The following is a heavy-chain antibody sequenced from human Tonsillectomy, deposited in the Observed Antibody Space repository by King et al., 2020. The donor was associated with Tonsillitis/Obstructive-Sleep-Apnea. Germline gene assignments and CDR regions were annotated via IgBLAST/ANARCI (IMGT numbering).Heavy chain of an antibody. CDR1: GFTVSRNY. D-gene: IGHD4-17*01. J-gene: IGHJ4*02. V-gene: IGHV3-53*01. Sequence: EVQLVQSGGGLIQPGGSLRLSCAASGFTVSRNYMSWVRQAPGKGLEWVSVIYSGAGTYYADSVKGRFTISRDNSKTTLYLHINSLRAEDTAVYYCARSPTVTTSFYFDYWGQGTLVTVSS. CDR3: ARSPTVTTSFYFDY. CDR2: IYSGAGT.